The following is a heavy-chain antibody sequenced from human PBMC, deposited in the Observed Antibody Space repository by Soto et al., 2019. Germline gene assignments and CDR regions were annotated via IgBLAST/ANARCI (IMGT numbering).Heavy chain of an antibody. CDR1: GFTFSSYS. Sequence: EVQLVESGGGLVQPGGSLRLSCAASGFTFSSYSMNWVRQAPGKGLEWVSYISSSSSTIYYADSVKGRFTISRDNAKNSLYLQMNSLRDEDTAVYYCARVGYDSSGYYYGYFDYWGQGTLVTVSS. J-gene: IGHJ4*02. V-gene: IGHV3-48*02. CDR2: ISSSSSTI. D-gene: IGHD3-22*01. CDR3: ARVGYDSSGYYYGYFDY.